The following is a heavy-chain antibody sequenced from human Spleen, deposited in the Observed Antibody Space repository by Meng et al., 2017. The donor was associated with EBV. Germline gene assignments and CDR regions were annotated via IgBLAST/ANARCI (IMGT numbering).Heavy chain of an antibody. V-gene: IGHV3-11*01. CDR1: GFTFSDYY. CDR3: ARDLYGSESYYNFDS. D-gene: IGHD3-10*01. Sequence: QVQLVELGGGLVKPGGSLRLSCAASGFTFSDYYMGWIRQAPGKGLEWVSYISSSGSSVYYADSLKGRFTISRDNAKNSLYLQMNNLRAEDTAVYFCARDLYGSESYYNFDSWGQGTLVTVSS. J-gene: IGHJ4*02. CDR2: ISSSGSSV.